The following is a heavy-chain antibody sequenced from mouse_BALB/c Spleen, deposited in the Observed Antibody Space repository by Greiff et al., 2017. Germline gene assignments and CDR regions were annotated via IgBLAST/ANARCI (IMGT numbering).Heavy chain of an antibody. V-gene: IGHV5-12-2*01. D-gene: IGHD1-1*01. CDR1: GFTFSSYT. CDR2: ISNGGGST. J-gene: IGHJ4*01. Sequence: EVKLVESGGGLVQPGGSLKLSCAASGFTFSSYTMSWVRQTPEKRLEWVAYISNGGGSTYYPDTVKGRFTISRDNAKNTLYLQMSSLKSEDTAMYYCARSSFLYGSEGYYAMDYWGQGTSVTVSS. CDR3: ARSSFLYGSEGYYAMDY.